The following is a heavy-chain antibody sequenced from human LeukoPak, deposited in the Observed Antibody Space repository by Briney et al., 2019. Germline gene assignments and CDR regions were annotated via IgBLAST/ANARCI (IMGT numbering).Heavy chain of an antibody. CDR3: ARDVGYCSSTSCSWFGP. CDR2: IIPIFGTA. D-gene: IGHD2-2*01. Sequence: SVKVSCKASGGTFSSYAISWVRQAPGQGLEWMGGIIPIFGTANYAQKFQGRVTITADESTSTAYMELSSLRSEDTAVYYCARDVGYCSSTSCSWFGPWGQGTPVTVSS. V-gene: IGHV1-69*13. J-gene: IGHJ5*02. CDR1: GGTFSSYA.